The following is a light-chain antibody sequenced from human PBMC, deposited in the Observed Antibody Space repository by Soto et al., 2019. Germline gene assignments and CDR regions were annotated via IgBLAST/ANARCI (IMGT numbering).Light chain of an antibody. Sequence: IVLTQSPGTLSLSPGERATLSCRASQSVASRALAWYQQKPGQAPRLLMYSASKRATGIPDGFSGSGSGTDFTLTISRLEPEDFAVYYCQQYGSSPPMYTFGQGTKLEIK. CDR3: QQYGSSPPMYT. J-gene: IGKJ2*01. CDR2: SAS. V-gene: IGKV3-20*01. CDR1: QSVASRA.